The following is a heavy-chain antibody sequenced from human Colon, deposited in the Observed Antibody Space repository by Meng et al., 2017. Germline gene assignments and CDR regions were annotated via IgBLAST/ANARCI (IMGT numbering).Heavy chain of an antibody. J-gene: IGHJ5*01. Sequence: QVQRVQSGAEVRQPGASVKVTCKASGYTFTSSDINWVRQATGRGLEWLGWMNPNNGNTGSAQKFQGRVSMTRDTSIGTAYMELSGLTSEDTAVYYCARTAMLDSWGQGTLVTVSS. CDR3: ARTAMLDS. V-gene: IGHV1-8*01. CDR1: GYTFTSSD. CDR2: MNPNNGNT. D-gene: IGHD2-2*01.